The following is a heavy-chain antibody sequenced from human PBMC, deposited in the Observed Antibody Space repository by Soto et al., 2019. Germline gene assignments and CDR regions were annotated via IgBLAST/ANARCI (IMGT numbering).Heavy chain of an antibody. CDR1: EFTFSNYA. CDR3: AKSTLVRPVETNYYYYMDV. CDR2: ISGNDGSA. J-gene: IGHJ6*03. Sequence: PVRPLRLSCAASEFTFSNYAMSRVRQAPGKGLEWVSGISGNDGSAYYADSVEGRFTISRDNSKSTLYLQMNSLRAEDTAVFYCAKSTLVRPVETNYYYYMDVWGKGTTVTVSS. D-gene: IGHD3-10*01. V-gene: IGHV3-23*01.